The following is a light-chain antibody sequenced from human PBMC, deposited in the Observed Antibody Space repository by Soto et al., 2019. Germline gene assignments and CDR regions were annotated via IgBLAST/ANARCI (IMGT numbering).Light chain of an antibody. CDR1: QTISSW. V-gene: IGKV1-5*03. CDR2: KAS. Sequence: PSTLSGSVGDRVTITCRASQTISSWLAWYQQKPGKAPKLLIYKASTLKSGVPSRFSGSGSGTEFTLTISSLQPDDFATYYCQHYNSYSEAFGQGTKVDIK. CDR3: QHYNSYSEA. J-gene: IGKJ1*01.